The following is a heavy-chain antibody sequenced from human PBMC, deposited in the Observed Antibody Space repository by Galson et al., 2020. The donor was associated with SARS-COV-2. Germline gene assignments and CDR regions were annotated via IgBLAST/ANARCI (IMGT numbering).Heavy chain of an antibody. J-gene: IGHJ4*02. CDR1: GYTFISFY. CDR3: AREWGDINSSVFDY. V-gene: IGHV1-46*04. D-gene: IGHD2-21*01. CDR2: INPSGDIT. Sequence: ASVKVPCKASGYTFISFYIHWVRQAPGQGLEWMGVINPSGDITSYAQKLRGRVTVTRDMSTQTVYMELSSLTSEDTAFYYCAREWGDINSSVFDYWGQGSLVVVSS.